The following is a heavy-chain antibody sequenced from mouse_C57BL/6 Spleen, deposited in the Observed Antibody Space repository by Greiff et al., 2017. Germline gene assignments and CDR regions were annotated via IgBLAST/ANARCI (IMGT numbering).Heavy chain of an antibody. Sequence: VQLQQPGAELVKPGASVKLSCKASGYTFTSYWMHWVKQRPGQGLEWIGDIYPGSGSTSYNEKFKSKATLTVDTSSSTAYMQLRSLTSGDSAVYDGAGGGSYGNWGFAYWGQGTLVTVSA. V-gene: IGHV1-55*01. D-gene: IGHD2-1*01. CDR1: GYTFTSYW. J-gene: IGHJ3*01. CDR3: AGGGSYGNWGFAY. CDR2: IYPGSGST.